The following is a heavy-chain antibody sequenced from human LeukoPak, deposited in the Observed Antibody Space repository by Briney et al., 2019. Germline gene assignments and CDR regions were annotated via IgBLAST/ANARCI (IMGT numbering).Heavy chain of an antibody. V-gene: IGHV4-34*01. D-gene: IGHD1-1*01. CDR3: ETYNWNAHVNL. J-gene: IGHJ4*02. CDR1: GGSFSGYY. CDR2: INHSGST. Sequence: SETLSLTCAVYGGSFSGYYWSWIRQPPGKRLEWIGEINHSGSTNYNPSLKSRVTISVDTSKNQFSLKLSSVTAADTAVYYCETYNWNAHVNLWGQGTLVTVSS.